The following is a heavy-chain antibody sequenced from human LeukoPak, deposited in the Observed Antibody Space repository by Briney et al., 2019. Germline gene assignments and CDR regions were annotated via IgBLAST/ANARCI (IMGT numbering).Heavy chain of an antibody. CDR3: ARDDGDYAHPVDY. J-gene: IGHJ4*02. D-gene: IGHD4-17*01. CDR2: IYSGGST. V-gene: IGHV3-53*01. CDR1: GFTVSSNY. Sequence: GGSLRLSCAASGFTVSSNYMSWVRQAPGKGLEWVSVIYSGGSTYYADSVKGRFTISRDNAKNSLYLQMNNLRAEDTAVYYCARDDGDYAHPVDYWGQGTLVTVSS.